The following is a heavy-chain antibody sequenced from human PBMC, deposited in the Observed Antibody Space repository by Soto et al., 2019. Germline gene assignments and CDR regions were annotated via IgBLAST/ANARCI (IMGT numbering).Heavy chain of an antibody. CDR3: VTPNSDSFSEGFNL. V-gene: IGHV3-9*01. J-gene: IGHJ3*01. CDR2: ISYNSRVI. Sequence: EVKLVESGGGLVQPGRSLRLSCAASGFSFNDYVMHWVRQAPGKGLEWVSGISYNSRVIDYADSVKGRFTISRDNAENSLYLQINSLTAEDTALYYCVTPNSDSFSEGFNLWGQGTMVTVSS. D-gene: IGHD1-26*01. CDR1: GFSFNDYV.